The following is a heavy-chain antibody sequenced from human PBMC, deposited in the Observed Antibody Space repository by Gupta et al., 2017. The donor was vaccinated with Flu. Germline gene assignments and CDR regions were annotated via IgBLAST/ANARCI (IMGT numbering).Heavy chain of an antibody. CDR2: IYHSGST. CDR3: ARLSPQLYFDY. J-gene: IGHJ4*02. CDR1: GYSISSGYY. Sequence: QVQLQESGPGLVKPSETLSLTCAVSGYSISSGYYWGWIRQPPGKGLEWIGSIYHSGSTYYNPSLKSRVTISVDTSKNQFSLKLSSVTAADTAVYYCARLSPQLYFDYWGQGTLVTVSS. V-gene: IGHV4-38-2*01. D-gene: IGHD6-13*01.